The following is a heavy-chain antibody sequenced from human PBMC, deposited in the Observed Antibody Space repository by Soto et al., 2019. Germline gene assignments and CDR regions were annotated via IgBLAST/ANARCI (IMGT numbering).Heavy chain of an antibody. CDR2: ISAYNGNT. V-gene: IGHV1-18*01. CDR3: ARGSIVGANYYYYGMDV. J-gene: IGHJ6*02. D-gene: IGHD1-26*01. Sequence: ASVKVSCKASGYTFTSYGISWVRQAPGQGLEWMGWISAYNGNTNHAQKLQGRVTMTTDTSTSTAYMELRSLRSDDTAVYYCARGSIVGANYYYYGMDVWGQGTTVTVSS. CDR1: GYTFTSYG.